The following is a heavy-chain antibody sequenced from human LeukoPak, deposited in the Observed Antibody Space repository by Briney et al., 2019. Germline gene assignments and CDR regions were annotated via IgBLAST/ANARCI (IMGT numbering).Heavy chain of an antibody. CDR3: QTAGHALVVSGDY. CDR1: GYTFTGYY. D-gene: IGHD3-22*01. J-gene: IGHJ4*02. CDR2: INPNSGGT. V-gene: IGHV1-2*02. Sequence: GASVKVSCKASGYTFTGYYLHWVRQAPGQGLEWMGWINPNSGGTNYAQKFQGRVTMTRDTSISTAYMELSSLRSEDTAVYYCQTAGHALVVSGDYWGQGTLVTVSS.